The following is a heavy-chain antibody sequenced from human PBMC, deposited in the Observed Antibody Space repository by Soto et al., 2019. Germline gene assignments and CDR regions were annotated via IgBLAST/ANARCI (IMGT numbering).Heavy chain of an antibody. Sequence: QLILQESGPRLVQPSETLSLTCTVSGGSISTSSYYWGWIRQPPGKGLEWIGSIYFDGSTYYNPSLKSRVTISVDKAKNQFSLNLSSVTAADTAVYFCTRHVVGLRYCTSTRCYTDYWGQGTLVTVSS. CDR3: TRHVVGLRYCTSTRCYTDY. V-gene: IGHV4-39*01. CDR1: GGSISTSSYY. D-gene: IGHD2-2*02. CDR2: IYFDGST. J-gene: IGHJ4*02.